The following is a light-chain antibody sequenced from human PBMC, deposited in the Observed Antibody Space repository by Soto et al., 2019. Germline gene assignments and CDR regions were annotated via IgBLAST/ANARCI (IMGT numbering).Light chain of an antibody. V-gene: IGLV2-8*01. CDR2: EVN. Sequence: QSALTQPPSASGSPGQSVAISCTGTSSDVGGYNYVSWYQQHPGKAPKLMIYEVNKRPSGVPDRFSGSKSGNTASLTVSGLQAEDEADYYCSSFVAGNNYWVFGGGTKLTVL. CDR1: SSDVGGYNY. J-gene: IGLJ3*02. CDR3: SSFVAGNNYWV.